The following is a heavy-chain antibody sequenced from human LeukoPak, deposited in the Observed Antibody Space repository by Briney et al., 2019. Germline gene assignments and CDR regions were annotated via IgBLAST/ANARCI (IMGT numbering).Heavy chain of an antibody. CDR2: ISGGADST. CDR1: GFTFSTYA. D-gene: IGHD2-2*01. CDR3: AKEVIVVVPAAILAKHNWFDP. Sequence: PGGSLRLSCAASGFTFSTYAMSWVRQAPGKGLEWVSAISGGADSTYYADSVKGRFTISRDNSKNTLYLQMNSLRAEDTAVYYCAKEVIVVVPAAILAKHNWFDPWGQGTLVTVSS. V-gene: IGHV3-23*01. J-gene: IGHJ5*02.